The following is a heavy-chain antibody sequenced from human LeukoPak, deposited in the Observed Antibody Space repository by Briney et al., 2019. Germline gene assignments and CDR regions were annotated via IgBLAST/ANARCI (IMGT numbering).Heavy chain of an antibody. Sequence: PSETLSLTCAVYGGSFSGYYWSWIRQPAGKGLEWIGRIYTSGSTNYNPSLKSRVTMSVDTSKNQFSLKLSSVTAADTAVYYCAREGADGGSFDYWGQGTLVTVSS. CDR1: GGSFSGYY. D-gene: IGHD4-23*01. CDR2: IYTSGST. CDR3: AREGADGGSFDY. J-gene: IGHJ4*02. V-gene: IGHV4-4*07.